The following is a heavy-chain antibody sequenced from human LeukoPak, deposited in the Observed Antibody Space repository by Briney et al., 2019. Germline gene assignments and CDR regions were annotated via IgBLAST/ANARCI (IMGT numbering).Heavy chain of an antibody. D-gene: IGHD6-13*01. Sequence: AETLSLTCTVSGASISFYYWSWIRQPPGKGLEWMGYIYYSGSTNYNPSLKSRVIMSIDTSKNQFSLHLNSVTAADTDVYYCALDSSGWSDDSFDIWGHGTMVTVPS. CDR2: IYYSGST. V-gene: IGHV4-59*01. CDR1: GASISFYY. CDR3: ALDSSGWSDDSFDI. J-gene: IGHJ3*02.